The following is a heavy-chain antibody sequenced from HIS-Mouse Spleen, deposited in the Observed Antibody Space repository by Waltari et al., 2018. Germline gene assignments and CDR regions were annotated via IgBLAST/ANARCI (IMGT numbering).Heavy chain of an antibody. CDR1: GGSFSGYY. D-gene: IGHD6-13*01. CDR3: ARGPSIAAAGYYFDY. J-gene: IGHJ4*02. Sequence: QVQLQQWGAGLLKPSETLSLTCAVYGGSFSGYYWSWIRQPPGKGLEWIGEINHSGSTNDNPALKSRVTISVDTSKNQFSLKLSSVTAADTAVYYCARGPSIAAAGYYFDYWGQGTLVTVSS. CDR2: INHSGST. V-gene: IGHV4-34*01.